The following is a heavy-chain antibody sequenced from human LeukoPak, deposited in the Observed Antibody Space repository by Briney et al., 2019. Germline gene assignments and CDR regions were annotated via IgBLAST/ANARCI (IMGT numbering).Heavy chain of an antibody. V-gene: IGHV1-8*01. D-gene: IGHD6-6*01. CDR2: MNPNSGNT. CDR1: GYTFTSYD. Sequence: ASVKVPCKASGYTFTSYDINWVRQATGQGLEWMGWMNPNSGNTGYAQKFQGRVTMTRNTSISTAYMELSSLRSEDTAVYYCARDRGIAALSLDYWGQGTLVTVSS. J-gene: IGHJ4*02. CDR3: ARDRGIAALSLDY.